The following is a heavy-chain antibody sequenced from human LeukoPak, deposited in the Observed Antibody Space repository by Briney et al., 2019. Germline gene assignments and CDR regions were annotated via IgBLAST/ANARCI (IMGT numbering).Heavy chain of an antibody. D-gene: IGHD6-19*01. Sequence: ASVTVSCRASGYTFTIYDINWFRQATGQGLEWMGWMNPNSGNSGYAQTFQGRVTITRNTSISTAYMELSSLRSEDTAVYYCAKAVAGADYFDYWGQGTLVTVSS. CDR2: MNPNSGNS. CDR3: AKAVAGADYFDY. CDR1: GYTFTIYD. V-gene: IGHV1-8*03. J-gene: IGHJ4*02.